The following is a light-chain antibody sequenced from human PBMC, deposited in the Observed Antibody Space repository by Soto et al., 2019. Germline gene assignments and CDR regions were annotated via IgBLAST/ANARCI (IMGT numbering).Light chain of an antibody. CDR3: QQYNNWPQT. CDR2: DAS. Sequence: ETMMTQSPDTLSVSLGERATLSCRASQSLRSSLAWYQRKPGQAPRLLIYDASTRATDIPARFSVSESGTDFTLTISGLQSEDFAVYYCQQYNNWPQTFGQGTKVDIK. J-gene: IGKJ1*01. V-gene: IGKV3-15*01. CDR1: QSLRSS.